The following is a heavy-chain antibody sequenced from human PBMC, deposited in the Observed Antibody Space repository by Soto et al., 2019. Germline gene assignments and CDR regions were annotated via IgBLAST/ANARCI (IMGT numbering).Heavy chain of an antibody. D-gene: IGHD3-10*01. J-gene: IGHJ6*02. CDR3: ARDSTSSGSYYKTNYYYYYGMDV. CDR1: GFTFSSYG. Sequence: GGSLRLSCAASGFTFSSYGMHWVRQAPGKGLEWVAVIWYDGSNKYYADSVKGRFTISRDNSKNTLYLQMNSLRAEDTAVYYCARDSTSSGSYYKTNYYYYYGMDVWGQGTTVTVSS. V-gene: IGHV3-33*01. CDR2: IWYDGSNK.